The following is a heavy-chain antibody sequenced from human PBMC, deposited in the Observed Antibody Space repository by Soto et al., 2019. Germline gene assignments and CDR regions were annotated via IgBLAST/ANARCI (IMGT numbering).Heavy chain of an antibody. Sequence: GGSLRLSCAASGFPFNNAWINWVRQVPGKGLEWVGRVKSKADGGSGDYAAPVKGRFVVSRDDSKDIVYLQMNSLKIEDTGVYYCSTDSRTGLQEIRFDFWGRGTQVTVSS. CDR3: STDSRTGLQEIRFDF. CDR1: GFPFNNAW. J-gene: IGHJ4*01. CDR2: VKSKADGGSG. D-gene: IGHD2-8*02. V-gene: IGHV3-15*07.